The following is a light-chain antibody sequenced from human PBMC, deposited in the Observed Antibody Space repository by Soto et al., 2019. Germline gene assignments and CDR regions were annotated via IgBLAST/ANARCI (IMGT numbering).Light chain of an antibody. CDR2: DAS. Sequence: DIQMTQSPSTLSASVGDRVTITCRASQSISSWLAWYQQKPGKVPKLLIYDASSLESGVPSRFSGSGSGTDFTLTISSLQSEDFAIYYCQQYNNWPWTFGQGTKVDI. CDR1: QSISSW. J-gene: IGKJ1*01. V-gene: IGKV1-5*01. CDR3: QQYNNWPWT.